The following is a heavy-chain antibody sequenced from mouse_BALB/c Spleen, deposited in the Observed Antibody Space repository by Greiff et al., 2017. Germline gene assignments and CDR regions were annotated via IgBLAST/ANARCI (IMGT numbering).Heavy chain of an antibody. J-gene: IGHJ2*01. CDR3: ARDGTVVASPFDY. V-gene: IGHV5-6*01. Sequence: EVQLVESGGDLVKPGGSLKLSCAASGFTFSSYGMSWVRQTPDKRLEWVATISSGGSYTYYPDSVKGRFTISRDNAKNTLYLQMSSLKSEDTAMYYCARDGTVVASPFDYWGQGTTLTVSS. CDR1: GFTFSSYG. D-gene: IGHD1-1*01. CDR2: ISSGGSYT.